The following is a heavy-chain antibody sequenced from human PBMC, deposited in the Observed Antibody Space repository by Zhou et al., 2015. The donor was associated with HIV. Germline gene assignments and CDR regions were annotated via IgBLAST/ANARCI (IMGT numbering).Heavy chain of an antibody. Sequence: QVQVVQSGAEVKTPGSSVNVSCKASGGTFSGSDISWVRQAPGQGLEWMGSITPMFDMETYAEKFRARLTITVDKSTRVAYMELSSLTSEDAALYFCARSSVNHDNAFDLWGQGTKVIVSS. J-gene: IGHJ3*01. D-gene: IGHD3-22*01. V-gene: IGHV1-69*09. CDR3: ARSSVNHDNAFDL. CDR2: ITPMFDME. CDR1: GGTFSGSD.